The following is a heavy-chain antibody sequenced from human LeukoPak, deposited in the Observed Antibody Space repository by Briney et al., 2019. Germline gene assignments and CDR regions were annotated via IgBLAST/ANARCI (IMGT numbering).Heavy chain of an antibody. D-gene: IGHD3-22*01. CDR3: ARDLILYYDSSGYATFDY. CDR2: ISAYNGNT. CDR1: GYTFTSYG. J-gene: IGHJ4*02. Sequence: ASVKVSCKASGYTFTSYGISWVRQAPGQGLEWMGWISAYNGNTNYAQKIQGRVTMTTDTSTSTPYRELSSLRSDDTAVYYCARDLILYYDSSGYATFDYWGQGTLVTVSS. V-gene: IGHV1-18*01.